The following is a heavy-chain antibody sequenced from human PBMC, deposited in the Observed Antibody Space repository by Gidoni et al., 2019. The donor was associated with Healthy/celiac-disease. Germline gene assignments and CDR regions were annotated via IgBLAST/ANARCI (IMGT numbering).Heavy chain of an antibody. D-gene: IGHD3-22*01. J-gene: IGHJ4*02. CDR1: GFPFRRYP. Sequence: EVQLVESGGGLVQPGGSLRLSCAASGFPFRRYPLTCVRQAPGKGLEWASAISGSGGSTYYADSVKGRFTISRDNSKNTLYLQMNSLRAEDTAVYYCAKTGLRSYYDSSGSNRVYYFDYWGQGTLVTVSS. CDR3: AKTGLRSYYDSSGSNRVYYFDY. CDR2: ISGSGGST. V-gene: IGHV3-23*04.